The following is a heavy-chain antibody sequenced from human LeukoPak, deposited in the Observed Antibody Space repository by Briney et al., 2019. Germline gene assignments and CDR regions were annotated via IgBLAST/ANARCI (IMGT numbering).Heavy chain of an antibody. V-gene: IGHV3-53*01. CDR2: IYSGGAT. J-gene: IGHJ4*02. D-gene: IGHD3-16*02. Sequence: GGSLRLSCAASGFTVISKLMTWVRQRPGRGLEWLSSIYSGGATYYAESLRGRFTISRDHSNNSVSLQMNNLRVEDTAIYYCARGAYRISWPGIDYWGQGTLVTVS. CDR1: GFTVISKL. CDR3: ARGAYRISWPGIDY.